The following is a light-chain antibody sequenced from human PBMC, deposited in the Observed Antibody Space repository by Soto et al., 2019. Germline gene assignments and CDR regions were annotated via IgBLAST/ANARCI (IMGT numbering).Light chain of an antibody. J-gene: IGKJ1*01. Sequence: EIVMTQSPATLSGSPGERVTLSCRASQSVSTNVAWYQQKPGQAPRLLLYGASTRATGLPDRFSGSGSGTEFTLTISSLQSEDFAVYYCQHYHDWPPRTFGQGTKVDIK. V-gene: IGKV3-15*01. CDR2: GAS. CDR1: QSVSTN. CDR3: QHYHDWPPRT.